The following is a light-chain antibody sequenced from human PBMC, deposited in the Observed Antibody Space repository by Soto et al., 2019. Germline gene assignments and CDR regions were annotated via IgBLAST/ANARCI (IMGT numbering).Light chain of an antibody. Sequence: QAVVTQPPSVSGSPGQSVTISCTGTSSDVGSFNRVSWYQQPPGTAPKLMIYEVSDRPSGVPDRFSGSKSGNTASLTISGLQAEDEADYYCTSYTSSGNVIFGGGTKLTVL. J-gene: IGLJ2*01. CDR3: TSYTSSGNVI. V-gene: IGLV2-18*02. CDR1: SSDVGSFNR. CDR2: EVS.